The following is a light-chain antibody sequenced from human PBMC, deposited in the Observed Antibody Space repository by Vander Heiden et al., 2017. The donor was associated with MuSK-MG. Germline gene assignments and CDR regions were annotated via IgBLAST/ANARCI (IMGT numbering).Light chain of an antibody. CDR3: QQIDDTPSIT. J-gene: IGKJ5*01. V-gene: IGKV1-39*01. CDR2: TAS. Sequence: DIQMTQSPSSLSASVGDRVTITCRASQSISFYLNWYQQNPGKAPKLLIYTASSLQSGVPSRFSGSGYGTDFTLTISSLQPEDFAPYYCQQIDDTPSITFGQGTLLEIK. CDR1: QSISFY.